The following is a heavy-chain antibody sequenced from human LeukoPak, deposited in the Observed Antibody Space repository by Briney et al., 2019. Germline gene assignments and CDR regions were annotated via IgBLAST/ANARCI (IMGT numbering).Heavy chain of an antibody. V-gene: IGHV3-30*18. D-gene: IGHD5-18*01. CDR1: GFTFSTYG. CDR3: AKVMSGYTYDSYYGLDV. Sequence: GGSLRLSCAASGFTFSTYGMHWVRQAPGKGLEWVAVISYDGSNKYYADSVKGRFTISRDNSKNTLYLQMNSLRAEDTAVYYCAKVMSGYTYDSYYGLDVWGHGTTVTVSS. CDR2: ISYDGSNK. J-gene: IGHJ6*02.